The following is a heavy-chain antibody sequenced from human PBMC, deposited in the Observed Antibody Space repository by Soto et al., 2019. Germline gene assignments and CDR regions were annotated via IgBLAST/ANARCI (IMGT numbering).Heavy chain of an antibody. D-gene: IGHD3-16*01. J-gene: IGHJ6*02. CDR3: ASNRITKVYYYYGMDV. V-gene: IGHV3-23*01. CDR2: ISGSDSST. CDR1: GFTFSNYA. Sequence: QPGGSLRLSCVASGFTFSNYATSWVRQAPGKGLEWVSTISGSDSSTYYADSVKGRFTISRDNSKNTLYLQMNSLRVEDTAVYYCASNRITKVYYYYGMDVWGQGTTVTVSS.